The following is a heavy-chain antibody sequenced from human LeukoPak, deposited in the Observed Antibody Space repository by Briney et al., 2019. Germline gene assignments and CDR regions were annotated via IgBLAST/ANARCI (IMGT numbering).Heavy chain of an antibody. CDR1: GNTLTAFS. Sequence: GASVKVSCKVSGNTLTAFSMHWVGQAAGRGLEWMGSFDPEDGETLYAHKFQGRVTMTADTSIDTAYMELSSLRSEDTALYYCTASLMILVDFWSGYYDYWGQGTLVTVSS. D-gene: IGHD3-3*01. J-gene: IGHJ4*02. V-gene: IGHV1-24*01. CDR3: TASLMILVDFWSGYYDY. CDR2: FDPEDGET.